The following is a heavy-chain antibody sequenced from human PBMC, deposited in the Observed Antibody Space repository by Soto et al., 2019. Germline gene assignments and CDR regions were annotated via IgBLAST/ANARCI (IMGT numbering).Heavy chain of an antibody. D-gene: IGHD3-3*01. CDR3: AKGKANTVFGVNTLFDY. V-gene: IGHV3-21*04. J-gene: IGHJ4*02. CDR1: GFTFSSYS. Sequence: PGGSLRLSCAASGFTFSSYSMNWVRQAPGKGLEWVSSISRSGTYMYYADSAKGRFTISRDNSRNILHLQMNSLRAEDTAVYYCAKGKANTVFGVNTLFDYWGQGTLVTVSS. CDR2: ISRSGTYM.